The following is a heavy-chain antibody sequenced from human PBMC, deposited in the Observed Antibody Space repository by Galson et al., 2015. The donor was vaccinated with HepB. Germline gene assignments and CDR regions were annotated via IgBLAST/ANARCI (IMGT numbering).Heavy chain of an antibody. D-gene: IGHD3-16*01. V-gene: IGHV3-21*01. CDR1: GFTLSSYS. J-gene: IGHJ4*02. CDR3: ARFSTYYDTSGLGY. CDR2: ISSSGNYM. Sequence: SLRLSCAASGFTLSSYSMNWVRQAPGKGLEWVASISSSGNYMYYGDSVRGRFTLSRDNAKNSLYLQMDSLRAEDTAVYYCARFSTYYDTSGLGYWGQGTLVTVSS.